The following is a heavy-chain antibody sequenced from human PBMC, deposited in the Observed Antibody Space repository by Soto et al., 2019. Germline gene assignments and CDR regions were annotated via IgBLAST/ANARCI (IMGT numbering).Heavy chain of an antibody. J-gene: IGHJ6*02. V-gene: IGHV5-10-1*01. CDR2: IDPSDSYT. Sequence: RGESLKISCKGSGYSFTSYWISWVRQMPGKGLEWMGRIDPSDSYTNYSPSFQGHVTISADKSISTAYLQWSSLKASDTAMYYCARHRRLMVPIPVDGMDVWGQGTTVTVSS. CDR3: ARHRRLMVPIPVDGMDV. CDR1: GYSFTSYW. D-gene: IGHD2-8*01.